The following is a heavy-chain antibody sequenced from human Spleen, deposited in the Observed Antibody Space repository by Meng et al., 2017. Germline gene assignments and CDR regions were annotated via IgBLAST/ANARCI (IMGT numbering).Heavy chain of an antibody. Sequence: EVQLVESEGGLVKPGGSLRLSCAASGLTLRTYAMSWVRLAPGKGRECVSCLGGAYALTYYAGSVKGRLTISRDDSKNTIYLQMDGLRTEDTAVYYCATSERATLLFDYWGPGTLVTVSS. CDR2: LGGAYALT. D-gene: IGHD2-2*01. V-gene: IGHV3-23*04. J-gene: IGHJ4*02. CDR1: GLTLRTYA. CDR3: ATSERATLLFDY.